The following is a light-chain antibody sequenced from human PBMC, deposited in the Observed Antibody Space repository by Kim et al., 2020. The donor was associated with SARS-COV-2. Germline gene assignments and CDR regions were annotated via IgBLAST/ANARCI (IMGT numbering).Light chain of an antibody. V-gene: IGKV3-20*01. CDR3: QQYGSSLYT. CDR2: GAS. Sequence: EIVLTQSPGTLSLSPGERATLSCRASQSVSSDSLAWYQQKPGQAPRLLIYGASHRVTGTPDRFSGSGSGTDFTFTSTRLESEDFVVYYCQQYGSSLYTFGQGTKLEI. J-gene: IGKJ2*01. CDR1: QSVSSDS.